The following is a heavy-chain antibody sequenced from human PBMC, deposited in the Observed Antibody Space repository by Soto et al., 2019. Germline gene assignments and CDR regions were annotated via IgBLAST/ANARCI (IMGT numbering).Heavy chain of an antibody. CDR1: GGSISSYY. D-gene: IGHD3-10*01. CDR2: IYYSGST. J-gene: IGHJ5*02. Sequence: SETLSLTCTVSGGSISSYYWSWIRQPPGKGLEWIGYIYYSGSTNYNPSLKSRVTISVDTSKNQFSLKLSSVTAADTAVYYCARSPLFLWFGELSHNWFDPWGQGTLVTAPQ. V-gene: IGHV4-59*08. CDR3: ARSPLFLWFGELSHNWFDP.